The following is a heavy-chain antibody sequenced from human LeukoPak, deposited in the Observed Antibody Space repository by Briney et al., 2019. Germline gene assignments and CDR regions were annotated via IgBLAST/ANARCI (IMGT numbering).Heavy chain of an antibody. J-gene: IGHJ4*02. D-gene: IGHD2-2*01. CDR3: ARSLVVPAAIGDYFDY. V-gene: IGHV3-23*01. Sequence: GGSLRLSCAASGFTFSSYAMSWVRQAPGKGLEWVSAISGSGGSTYYADSVKGRFTISRDNSKNTLYLQMNSLRAEDTAVYYCARSLVVPAAIGDYFDYWGQGTLVTVSS. CDR1: GFTFSSYA. CDR2: ISGSGGST.